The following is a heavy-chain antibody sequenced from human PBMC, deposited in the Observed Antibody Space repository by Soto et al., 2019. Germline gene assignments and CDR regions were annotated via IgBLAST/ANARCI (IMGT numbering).Heavy chain of an antibody. CDR2: INHSGST. CDR3: ARARRLTIFGVVTNFDY. CDR1: GGSFSGYY. J-gene: IGHJ4*02. V-gene: IGHV4-34*01. D-gene: IGHD3-3*01. Sequence: PSETLSLTCAVYGGSFSGYYWSWIRQPPGKGLEWIGEINHSGSTNYNPSLKSRVTISVDTSKNQFSLKLSFVTAADTAVYYCARARRLTIFGVVTNFDYWGQGTLVTVSS.